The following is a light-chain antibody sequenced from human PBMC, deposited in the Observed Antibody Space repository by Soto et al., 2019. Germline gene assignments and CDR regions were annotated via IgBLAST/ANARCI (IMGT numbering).Light chain of an antibody. Sequence: EIVMTQSPGTLSVSPGERATLSCRASQSVSSNLAWYQQKPGQAPRLLISDASTRATGIPARFSGSGSGTEFTLTVSSLQSEDFAVYYCQQYGSTPQTFGQGTKVEIK. CDR1: QSVSSN. CDR2: DAS. V-gene: IGKV3-15*01. CDR3: QQYGSTPQT. J-gene: IGKJ1*01.